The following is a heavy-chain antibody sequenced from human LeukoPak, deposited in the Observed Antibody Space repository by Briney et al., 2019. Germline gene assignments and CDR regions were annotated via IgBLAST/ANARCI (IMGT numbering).Heavy chain of an antibody. CDR1: GGSISTYY. CDR3: ARAPEFSSGWLLDC. V-gene: IGHV4-4*07. CDR2: IHTSGST. J-gene: IGHJ4*02. Sequence: SETLSLTCRVSGGSISTYYGSWIRQSAGKGLEWIGRIHTSGSTNYNPSLKSRVTMSVDTSKNQFSLKVSSVSAADTGVYYCARAPEFSSGWLLDCWGQGSLVTVSS. D-gene: IGHD6-19*01.